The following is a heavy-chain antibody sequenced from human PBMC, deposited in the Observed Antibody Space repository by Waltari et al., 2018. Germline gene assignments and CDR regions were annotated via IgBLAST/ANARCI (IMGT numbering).Heavy chain of an antibody. CDR1: GFTFSSYG. Sequence: QEQLVESGGGVVQPGRSLRLSCAASGFTFSSYGMHWVRQAPGKGLEWVAVIWSDGSNKYYADSVKGRFTISRDNSKNTLYLQMNSLRAEDTGIYYCASRSPALDYWGQGTLVTVSS. CDR2: IWSDGSNK. V-gene: IGHV3-33*01. J-gene: IGHJ4*02. CDR3: ASRSPALDY.